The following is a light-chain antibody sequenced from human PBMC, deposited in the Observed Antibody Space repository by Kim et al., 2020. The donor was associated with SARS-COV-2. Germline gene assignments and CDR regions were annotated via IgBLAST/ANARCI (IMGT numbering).Light chain of an antibody. CDR2: KAS. CDR3: QQYNSDLAT. CDR1: QGIRSW. J-gene: IGKJ1*01. V-gene: IGKV1-5*03. Sequence: IQLTQSPSTLSASIGDRVTITCRASQGIRSWLAWYQQKPGTAPKLLIYKASNLESGVPSRFSGSGSGTEFTLTISSLQPDDSATYYCQQYNSDLATFGQGTKVEIK.